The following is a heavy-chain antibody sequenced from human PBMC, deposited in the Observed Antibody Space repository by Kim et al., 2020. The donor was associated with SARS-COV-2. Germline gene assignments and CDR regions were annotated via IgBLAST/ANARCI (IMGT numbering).Heavy chain of an antibody. CDR2: INHSGST. Sequence: SETLSLTCAVYGGSFSGYYWSWIRQPPGKGLEWIGEINHSGSTNYNPSLKSRVTISVDTSKNQFSLKLSSVTAADTAVYYCARGRIAARRTEYFQHWGQGTLVTVSS. CDR1: GGSFSGYY. J-gene: IGHJ1*01. D-gene: IGHD6-6*01. V-gene: IGHV4-34*01. CDR3: ARGRIAARRTEYFQH.